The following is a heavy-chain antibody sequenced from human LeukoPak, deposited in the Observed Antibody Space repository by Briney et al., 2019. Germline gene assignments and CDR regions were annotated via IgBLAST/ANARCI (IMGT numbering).Heavy chain of an antibody. CDR1: GGTVNSYA. V-gene: IGHV1-69*05. CDR3: ASGSLGDGYGVGDYYQYMDV. D-gene: IGHD5-24*01. J-gene: IGHJ6*03. CDR2: IMPLFGTA. Sequence: SVKVSCKASGGTVNSYAISWVRQAPGQGLEWMGGIMPLFGTANYAQEFQGRVTFTTDESASTAYMEVSSLRSEDTAVYYCASGSLGDGYGVGDYYQYMDVWGKGTTVTVSS.